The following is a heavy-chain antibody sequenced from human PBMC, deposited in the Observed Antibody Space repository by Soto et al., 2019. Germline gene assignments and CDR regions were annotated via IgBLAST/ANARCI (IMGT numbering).Heavy chain of an antibody. CDR2: IYHSGRT. J-gene: IGHJ4*02. CDR3: ARDVEHYYDSRPAGHFDY. V-gene: IGHV4-4*02. D-gene: IGHD3-22*01. Sequence: LSLTCAVYGVSISSGHWWSWVRQPPGKGLDWIGEIYHSGRTNYNPSLKSRVTISVDKSKNQFSLKLTSVTAADTAVYYCARDVEHYYDSRPAGHFDYWGQGILVTVSS. CDR1: GVSISSGHW.